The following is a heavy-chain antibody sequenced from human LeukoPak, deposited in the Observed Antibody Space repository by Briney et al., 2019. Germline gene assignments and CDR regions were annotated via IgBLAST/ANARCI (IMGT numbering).Heavy chain of an antibody. V-gene: IGHV3-7*01. CDR3: AREAGYGYGVVDY. CDR1: GFSFSSYW. Sequence: GGSLRLSCVASGFSFSSYWINWVRQAPGEGLEWVAHMKPDGTEKYYLDSVKGRFTISRDNAKNSLYLQMNSLRSEDTAVYYCAREAGYGYGVVDYWGQETRVTVSS. J-gene: IGHJ4*02. CDR2: MKPDGTEK. D-gene: IGHD5-18*01.